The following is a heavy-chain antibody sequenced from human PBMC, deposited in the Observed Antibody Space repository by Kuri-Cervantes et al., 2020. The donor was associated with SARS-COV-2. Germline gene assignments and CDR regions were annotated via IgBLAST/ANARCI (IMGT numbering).Heavy chain of an antibody. CDR3: ARGVERLSYNWFDP. Sequence: SVKVSCKASGYTFTSYGISWVRQAPGQGLEWMGGIIPIFGTANYAQKFQGRVTITADESTSTAYMELSSLRSEDTAVYYCARGVERLSYNWFDPWGQGTLVTVSS. CDR1: GYTFTSYG. J-gene: IGHJ5*02. CDR2: IIPIFGTA. D-gene: IGHD1-1*01. V-gene: IGHV1-69*13.